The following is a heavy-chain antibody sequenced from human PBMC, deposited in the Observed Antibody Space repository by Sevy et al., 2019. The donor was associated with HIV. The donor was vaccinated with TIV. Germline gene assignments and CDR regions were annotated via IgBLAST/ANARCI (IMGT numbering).Heavy chain of an antibody. Sequence: GGSLRLSCAASGFSLTYFALHWVRQAPGKGMEWVAAISYDGGNKYYADSVKGRFTISRDNSKNTLFLQMNNLRAEDTAIYYCARGDDCTSTSCYSWDKIYHQYGLDVWGQGTTVTVSS. CDR1: GFSLTYFA. CDR3: ARGDDCTSTSCYSWDKIYHQYGLDV. CDR2: ISYDGGNK. D-gene: IGHD2-2*01. V-gene: IGHV3-30-3*01. J-gene: IGHJ6*02.